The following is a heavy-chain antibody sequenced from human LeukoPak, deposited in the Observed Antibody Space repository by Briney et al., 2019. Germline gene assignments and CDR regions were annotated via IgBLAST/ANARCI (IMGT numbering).Heavy chain of an antibody. Sequence: GGSLRLSCAASGFTFSSYGMHWVRQAPGKGLEWVAFIRYDGSNKYYADSVKGRFTISRDNSKNTLYLQMNSLRAEDTAVYYCAKNAPKHYDYVWGSLAGWGQGTLVTVSS. V-gene: IGHV3-30*02. CDR2: IRYDGSNK. D-gene: IGHD3-16*01. CDR1: GFTFSSYG. J-gene: IGHJ4*02. CDR3: AKNAPKHYDYVWGSLAG.